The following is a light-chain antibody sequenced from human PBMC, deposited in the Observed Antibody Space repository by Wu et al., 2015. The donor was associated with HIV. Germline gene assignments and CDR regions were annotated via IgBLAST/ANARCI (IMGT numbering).Light chain of an antibody. Sequence: EIVLTQSPATLAMSPGERVTLSCRASQSVASNLAWYQQKPGQAPRLLIHGASTRATGIPARFSGSGSGTGFTLTISSLQSEDFAVYYCQQYNNWPPYSFGQGTKLEIK. V-gene: IGKV3-15*01. CDR2: GAS. J-gene: IGKJ2*03. CDR1: QSVASN. CDR3: QQYNNWPPYS.